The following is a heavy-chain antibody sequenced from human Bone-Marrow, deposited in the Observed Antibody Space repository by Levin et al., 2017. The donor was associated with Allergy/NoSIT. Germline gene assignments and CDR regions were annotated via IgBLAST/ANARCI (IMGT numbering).Heavy chain of an antibody. V-gene: IGHV5-51*01. J-gene: IGHJ6*02. CDR2: IYPGDSDT. CDR1: GYSFTSYW. D-gene: IGHD3-22*01. Sequence: GESLKISCKGSGYSFTSYWIGWVRQMPGKGLEWMGIIYPGDSDTRYSPSFQGQVTISADKSISTAYLQWSSLKASDTAMYYCARHSNPLMYDSSGYLHDYGMDVWGQGTTVTVSS. CDR3: ARHSNPLMYDSSGYLHDYGMDV.